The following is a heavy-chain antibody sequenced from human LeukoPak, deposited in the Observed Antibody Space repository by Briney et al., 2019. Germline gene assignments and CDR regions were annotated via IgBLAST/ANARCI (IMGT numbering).Heavy chain of an antibody. CDR2: IRSKAYGGTT. J-gene: IGHJ4*02. CDR1: GFTFGDYA. Sequence: GGSLRLSCTASGFTFGDYAMSWFRQAPGKGLEWVGFIRSKAYGGTTEYAASVKGRFTISRDDSKSIAYLQMNSLKTEDTAVYYCTRDEMWEVWGSYRSYDYWGQGTLVTVSS. V-gene: IGHV3-49*03. D-gene: IGHD3-16*02. CDR3: TRDEMWEVWGSYRSYDY.